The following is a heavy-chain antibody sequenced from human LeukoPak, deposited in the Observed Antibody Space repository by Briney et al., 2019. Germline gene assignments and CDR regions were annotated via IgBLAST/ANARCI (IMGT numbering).Heavy chain of an antibody. J-gene: IGHJ5*02. CDR1: GGSISSYY. CDR2: IYYSGST. V-gene: IGHV4-59*01. CDR3: AGEQLWPHRWFDP. Sequence: SEALSLTCTVSGGSISSYYWSWIRQPPGKGLEWIGYIYYSGSTNYNPSLKSRVTISVDTSKNQFSLKLSSVTAADTAVYYCAGEQLWPHRWFDPWGQGTLVTVSS. D-gene: IGHD5-18*01.